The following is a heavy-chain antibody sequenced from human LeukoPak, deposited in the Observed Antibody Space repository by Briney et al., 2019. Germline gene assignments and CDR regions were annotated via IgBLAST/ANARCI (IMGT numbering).Heavy chain of an antibody. CDR2: IYPGDSDT. V-gene: IGHV5-51*01. CDR1: GYSFSSYW. CDR3: ARLLWFGGHDAFDI. J-gene: IGHJ3*02. D-gene: IGHD3-10*01. Sequence: GESLKISCQGSGYSFSSYWINWVRQMPGKGLEWVGIIYPGDSDTRYSPSFQGQVTISADKSISTAYLQWSSLKASDTAMYYCARLLWFGGHDAFDIWGQGTMVTASS.